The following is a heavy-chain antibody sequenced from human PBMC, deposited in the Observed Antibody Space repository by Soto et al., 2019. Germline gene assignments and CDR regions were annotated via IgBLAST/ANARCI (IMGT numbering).Heavy chain of an antibody. D-gene: IGHD1-1*01. CDR1: GYTFTSYG. J-gene: IGHJ4*02. V-gene: IGHV1-18*01. Sequence: QVHLVQSGAEVKKPGASVKVSCKASGYTFTSYGITWVRRAPGQGLEWMGWISAHNGNTDYAQKLQGRVIVTRDTSTSTAYLLLRSLISDVTSVYYCARGRYGDYWGQGALVTVSS. CDR2: ISAHNGNT. CDR3: ARGRYGDY.